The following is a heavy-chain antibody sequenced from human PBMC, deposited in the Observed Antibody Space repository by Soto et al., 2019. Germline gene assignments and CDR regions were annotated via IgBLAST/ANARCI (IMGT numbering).Heavy chain of an antibody. CDR3: ARVDSVRCSERCPVGSDYYQFGMDV. D-gene: IGHD1-26*01. V-gene: IGHV3-7*03. CDR2: IKEDGTEK. CDR1: GFTFSSYW. J-gene: IGHJ6*02. Sequence: EEQLVESGGDLVQPGGSLRLSCAATGFTFSSYWMTWVRQAPGRGLQWVANIKEDGTEKYHEASVKGRFTISRDNARNSLYLQMNSLRAEDTAVYYCARVDSVRCSERCPVGSDYYQFGMDVWGQGTTVTVSS.